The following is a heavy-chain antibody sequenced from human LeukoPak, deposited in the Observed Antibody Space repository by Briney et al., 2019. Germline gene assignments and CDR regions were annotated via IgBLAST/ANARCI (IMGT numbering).Heavy chain of an antibody. CDR1: GFTFSIYT. CDR2: ISGSGSTT. CDR3: AKDSTVSGSYYGMDI. J-gene: IGHJ6*02. Sequence: GGSLRLSCAAYGFTFSIYTVTWVRQAPGKGLEWVSSISGSGSTTYFADSVKGRFTISRDNSKNTLYLQMNSLRAEDTAVYYCAKDSTVSGSYYGMDIWGQGTTVTVSS. D-gene: IGHD3-22*01. V-gene: IGHV3-23*01.